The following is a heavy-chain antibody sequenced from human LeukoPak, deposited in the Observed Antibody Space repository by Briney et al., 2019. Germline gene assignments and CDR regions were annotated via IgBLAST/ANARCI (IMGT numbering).Heavy chain of an antibody. V-gene: IGHV3-23*01. Sequence: GGSLRLSCAASGFTFSSYSMNWVRQAPGKGLEWVSAITGSGGSTYYADSVKGRFTISRDNSKNTLYLQMNSLRAEDTAVYYCAQDRATSWWYFDLWGRGTLVTVSS. D-gene: IGHD1-26*01. CDR2: ITGSGGST. CDR3: AQDRATSWWYFDL. CDR1: GFTFSSYS. J-gene: IGHJ2*01.